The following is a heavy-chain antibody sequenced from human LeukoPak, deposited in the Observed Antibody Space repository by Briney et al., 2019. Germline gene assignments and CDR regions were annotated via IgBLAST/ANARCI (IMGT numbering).Heavy chain of an antibody. CDR3: ARATYYYGSGNWFDP. Sequence: PSETLSLTCTVSNDSISTSAYYWVWIRQPPGKGLEWIGTRYNGGSAYYTPSLKSRVTISVDTSKNQVSLKLSSVTAADTAVYYCARATYYYGSGNWFDPWGQGTLVTVSS. V-gene: IGHV4-39*01. J-gene: IGHJ5*02. CDR1: NDSISTSAYY. CDR2: RYNGGSA. D-gene: IGHD3-10*01.